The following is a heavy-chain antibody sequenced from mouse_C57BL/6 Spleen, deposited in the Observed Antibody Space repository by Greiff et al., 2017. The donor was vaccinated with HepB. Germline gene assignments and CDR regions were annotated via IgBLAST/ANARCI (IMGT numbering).Heavy chain of an antibody. Sequence: EVQLVESGGGLVKPGGSLKLSCAASGFTFSSYAMSWVRQTPEKRLEWVATISDGGSYTYYPDNVQGRFTIFRDNAKNNLYLQMTHLKSEDTAMYYFARDRGLGYFDVWGTGTTVTVSS. CDR1: GFTFSSYA. J-gene: IGHJ1*03. V-gene: IGHV5-4*01. CDR3: ARDRGLGYFDV. D-gene: IGHD3-1*01. CDR2: ISDGGSYT.